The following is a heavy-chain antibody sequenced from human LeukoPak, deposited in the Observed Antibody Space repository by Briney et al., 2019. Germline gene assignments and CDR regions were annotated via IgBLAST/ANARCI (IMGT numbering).Heavy chain of an antibody. CDR1: GFSVSDYY. J-gene: IGHJ4*02. D-gene: IGHD2-15*01. V-gene: IGHV3-53*01. Sequence: QAGGSLRLSCAASGFSVSDYYMNWVRQAPGKGLEWVSFIYSDGRTYYADSVKGRFTISRDNSRNTLYLQMNSLRVEDTAVYYCARDDIPVIWGQGTLVTVSS. CDR2: IYSDGRT. CDR3: ARDDIPVI.